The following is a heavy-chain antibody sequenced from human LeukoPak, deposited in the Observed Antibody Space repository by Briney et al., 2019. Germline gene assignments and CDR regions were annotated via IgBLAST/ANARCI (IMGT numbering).Heavy chain of an antibody. CDR2: INHSGST. J-gene: IGHJ4*02. CDR1: GGSFSGYY. D-gene: IGHD3-22*01. V-gene: IGHV4-34*01. CDR3: ARARGGGIVMVIRYYFDY. Sequence: PSETLSLTCAVYGGSFSGYYWSWIRQPPGKGLEWIGEINHSGSTNYNPSLKSRVTISVDTSKNQYSLKLSSVTAADTAVYYCARARGGGIVMVIRYYFDYWGQGTLVTVSS.